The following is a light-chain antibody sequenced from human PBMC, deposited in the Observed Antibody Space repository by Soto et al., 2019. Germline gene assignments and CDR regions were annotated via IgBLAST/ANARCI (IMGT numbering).Light chain of an antibody. CDR1: SGHSGYT. CDR2: LNSDGSH. Sequence: QLVLTQSPSASASLGASVKLTCTRSSGHSGYTIAWHQQQPETGPRYLMTLNSDGSHSKGDGIPDRFSGSSSGAERYLSISSLQSEDEADYYCQNWGTGIEVFGGGTKLTVL. CDR3: QNWGTGIEV. V-gene: IGLV4-69*01. J-gene: IGLJ3*02.